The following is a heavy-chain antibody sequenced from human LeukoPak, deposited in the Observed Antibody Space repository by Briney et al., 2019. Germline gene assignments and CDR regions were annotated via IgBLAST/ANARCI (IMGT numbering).Heavy chain of an antibody. V-gene: IGHV3-9*03. CDR1: GFTLDDYA. CDR2: ISWNSVNI. CDR3: AKGTKNVVAVGDYFDY. D-gene: IGHD2-15*01. Sequence: QAGGSLRLSCAASGFTLDDYAMHWVRQAPGTRLDWVSGISWNSVNIGYADSVKGRFTISSDHAKNCLYRQMNSLRAEGMALYFCAKGTKNVVAVGDYFDYWGQGTLVNVSS. J-gene: IGHJ4*02.